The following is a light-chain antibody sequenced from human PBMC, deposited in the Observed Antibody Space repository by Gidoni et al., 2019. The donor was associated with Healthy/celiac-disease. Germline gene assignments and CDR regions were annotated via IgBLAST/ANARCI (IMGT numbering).Light chain of an antibody. CDR3: MQALQTPLT. CDR2: LGS. V-gene: IGKV2-28*01. J-gene: IGKJ3*01. Sequence: DLVITQSPLSLPVTPGEPASISCTSSQSLLHSNGYNYLNLYLQKPGQSPQLLIYLGSNRASGVPDRFSGSGSGTDFTLKISRVEAEDVGVYYCMQALQTPLTFGPGTKVDIK. CDR1: QSLLHSNGYNY.